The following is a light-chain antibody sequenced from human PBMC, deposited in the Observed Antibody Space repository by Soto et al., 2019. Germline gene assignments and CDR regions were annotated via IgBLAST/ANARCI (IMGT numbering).Light chain of an antibody. J-gene: IGLJ7*01. CDR1: SSNIGSNY. Sequence: QSVLTQPPSASGTPGQRVTISCSGSSSNIGSNYVYWYQQVPGTAPKLLIYRNNQRPSGVPDRFSGSNPGTSASLAISGLRSEDEADYYCAAWDDSLSGAVFGGGTQLTVL. V-gene: IGLV1-47*01. CDR2: RNN. CDR3: AAWDDSLSGAV.